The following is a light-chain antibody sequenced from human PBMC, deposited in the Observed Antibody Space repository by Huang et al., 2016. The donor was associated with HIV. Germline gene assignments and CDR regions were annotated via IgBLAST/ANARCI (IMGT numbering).Light chain of an antibody. Sequence: ERVMTLSPVTLSVSPGERATFSCRSSQSISSKLAWYQQKPGQAPRLLIYGASTRATGIPARFSGSGSGTEFTLTISSLQSEDVAVYYCQQYNNWPCTFGPGTRVDIK. V-gene: IGKV3-15*01. CDR1: QSISSK. CDR3: QQYNNWPCT. CDR2: GAS. J-gene: IGKJ3*01.